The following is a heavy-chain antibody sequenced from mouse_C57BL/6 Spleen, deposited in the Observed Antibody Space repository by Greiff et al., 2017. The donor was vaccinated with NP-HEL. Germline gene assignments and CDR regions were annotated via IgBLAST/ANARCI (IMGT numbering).Heavy chain of an antibody. J-gene: IGHJ4*01. CDR2: ISSGSSTI. D-gene: IGHD3-1*01. Sequence: EVMLVESGGGLVKPGGSLKLSCAASGFTFSDYGMHWVRQAPEKGLEWVAYISSGSSTIYYADTVKGRFTISRDNAKNTLFLQMTSLRSEDTAMYYCARARDYAMDYWGQGTSVTVSS. CDR1: GFTFSDYG. CDR3: ARARDYAMDY. V-gene: IGHV5-17*01.